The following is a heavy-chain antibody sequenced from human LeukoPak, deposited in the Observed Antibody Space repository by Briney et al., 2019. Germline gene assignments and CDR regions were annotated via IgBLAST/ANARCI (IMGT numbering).Heavy chain of an antibody. Sequence: GESLKISCKGSGYSFTSYWIGWVRQVPGKGLELVGIIYPGDSDTRYSPSFQGHVTISAAKPISTAYLQWSSLKASDTAMYYCARRGYNNYGMDVWGQGTTVTVSS. CDR3: ARRGYNNYGMDV. J-gene: IGHJ6*02. V-gene: IGHV5-51*04. CDR2: IYPGDSDT. CDR1: GYSFTSYW.